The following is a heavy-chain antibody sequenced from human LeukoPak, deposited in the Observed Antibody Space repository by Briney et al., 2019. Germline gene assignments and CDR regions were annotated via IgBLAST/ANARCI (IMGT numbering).Heavy chain of an antibody. CDR3: ARQIGSLAARRNFDY. Sequence: SETLSLTCTVSGGSISSYYWSWIRQPPGKGLEWIGYIYYSGSTNYNPSLKSRVTISVGTSKNQFSLKLSSVTAADTAVYYCARQIGSLAARRNFDYWGQGTLVTVSS. CDR2: IYYSGST. CDR1: GGSISSYY. V-gene: IGHV4-59*08. D-gene: IGHD6-6*01. J-gene: IGHJ4*02.